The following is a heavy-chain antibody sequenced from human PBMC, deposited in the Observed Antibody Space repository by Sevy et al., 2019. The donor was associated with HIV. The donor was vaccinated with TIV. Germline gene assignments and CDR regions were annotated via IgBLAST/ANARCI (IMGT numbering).Heavy chain of an antibody. CDR1: SGSMSSSSYH. V-gene: IGHV4-39*01. J-gene: IGHJ4*02. D-gene: IGHD4-17*01. CDR3: ARYLYGDYVQYFDY. CDR2: IYYSGST. Sequence: SETLSLTCTVSSGSMSSSSYHWGWIRQPPGKGLEWIGSIYYSGSTFYNSSLKSRVTISVDTSKNQFSLKLSSVTAADTAVYYCARYLYGDYVQYFDYWGQGTLVTVSS.